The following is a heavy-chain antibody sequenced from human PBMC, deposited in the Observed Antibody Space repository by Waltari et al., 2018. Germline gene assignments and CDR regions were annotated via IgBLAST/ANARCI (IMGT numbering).Heavy chain of an antibody. CDR1: GYTFTSYD. CDR3: ARAVYSGSSRAPYYYYGMDV. Sequence: QVQLVQSGAEVKKPGASVKVSCKASGYTFTSYDTNWVRQATGPGLEWMGWMNPNSGNTGYAQKFQGRVTMTRNTSISTAYMELSSLRSEDTAVYYCARAVYSGSSRAPYYYYGMDVWGQGTTVTVSS. D-gene: IGHD1-26*01. V-gene: IGHV1-8*01. CDR2: MNPNSGNT. J-gene: IGHJ6*02.